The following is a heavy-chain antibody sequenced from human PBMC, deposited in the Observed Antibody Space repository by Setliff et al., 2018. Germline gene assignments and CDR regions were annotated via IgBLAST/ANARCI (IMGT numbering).Heavy chain of an antibody. D-gene: IGHD3-16*01. Sequence: ETLSLTCAVYGGSFSGYYWSWVRQAPGKGLEWVANIKQDGSEKYYVDSVKGRFTISRDNAQNTLYLQMNSLRAEDTAMYYCARDSWGLDYWGQGTLVTVSS. CDR1: GGSFSGYY. J-gene: IGHJ4*02. CDR3: ARDSWGLDY. CDR2: IKQDGSEK. V-gene: IGHV3-7*01.